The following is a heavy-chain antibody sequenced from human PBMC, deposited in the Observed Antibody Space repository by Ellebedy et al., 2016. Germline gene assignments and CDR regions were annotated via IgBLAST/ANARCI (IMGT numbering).Heavy chain of an antibody. CDR2: IYYSGST. J-gene: IGHJ6*03. V-gene: IGHV4-39*01. Sequence: SETLSLXCTVSGGSISSSSYYWGWIRQPPGKGLEWIGSIYYSGSTYYNPSLKSRVTISVDTSKNQFSLKLSSVTAADTAVYYCARSLTGMDVWGKGTTVTVSS. CDR3: ARSLTGMDV. CDR1: GGSISSSSYY.